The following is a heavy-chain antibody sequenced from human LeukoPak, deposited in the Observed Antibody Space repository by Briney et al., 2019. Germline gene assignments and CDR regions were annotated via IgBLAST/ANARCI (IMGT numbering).Heavy chain of an antibody. V-gene: IGHV4-4*07. CDR2: IYTNDNS. Sequence: PSETLSLTCTVSGGSMTYYFWSWVRQPAGKGLEWIGRIYTNDNSNYNPSLKSRVTMSIDTSKNQFSLRLSSVTAADTAIYYCARESTTLGSPYYFDFWGPGTRVTVSS. CDR3: ARESTTLGSPYYFDF. CDR1: GGSMTYYF. D-gene: IGHD1/OR15-1a*01. J-gene: IGHJ4*02.